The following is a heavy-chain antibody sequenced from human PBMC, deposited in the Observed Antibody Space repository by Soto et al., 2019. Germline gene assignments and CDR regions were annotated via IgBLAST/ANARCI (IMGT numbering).Heavy chain of an antibody. CDR2: ISYDGSNK. CDR3: AKDLAVAGIGTMDY. CDR1: GFTFSSYG. D-gene: IGHD6-19*01. V-gene: IGHV3-30*18. J-gene: IGHJ4*02. Sequence: QVQLVESGGGVVQPGRSLRLSCAASGFTFSSYGMHWVRQAPGKGLEWVAVISYDGSNKYYADSVKGRFTISRDNSKNTLYLQMNSLRAEDKAVYYCAKDLAVAGIGTMDYWGQGTLVTVSS.